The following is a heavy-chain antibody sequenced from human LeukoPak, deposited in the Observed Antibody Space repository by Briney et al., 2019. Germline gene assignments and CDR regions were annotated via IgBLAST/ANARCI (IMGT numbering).Heavy chain of an antibody. CDR3: ATDLRTVTTFGHYYHGMDD. CDR2: TKSKADGATT. J-gene: IGHJ6*02. Sequence: PGGSLRLSCAASGFAFSDAWMNWVRQAPGKGLYWVGRTKSKADGATTDYGTNVKGRFTISRDDSKNTFYLQMKSLKTEDTGVYYCATDLRTVTTFGHYYHGMDDWGQGTTVTVSS. CDR1: GFAFSDAW. V-gene: IGHV3-15*01. D-gene: IGHD4-17*01.